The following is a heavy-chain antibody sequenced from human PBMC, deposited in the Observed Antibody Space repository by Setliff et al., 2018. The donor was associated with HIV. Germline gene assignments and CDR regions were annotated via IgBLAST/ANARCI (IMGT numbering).Heavy chain of an antibody. J-gene: IGHJ4*02. V-gene: IGHV4-34*01. D-gene: IGHD6-25*01. CDR2: VSHRGNT. Sequence: SETLSLTCAVYGGSFSGFYWIWIRQPPRKGLEWIGEVSHRGNTEYNPSLQSRVAISLDTSKTQFSLKLASVTAADTAVYYCARLAYSSAWPDCWGQGTLVTVSS. CDR1: GGSFSGFY. CDR3: ARLAYSSAWPDC.